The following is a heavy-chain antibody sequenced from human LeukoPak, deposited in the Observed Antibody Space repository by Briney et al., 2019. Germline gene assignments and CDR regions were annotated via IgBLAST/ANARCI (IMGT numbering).Heavy chain of an antibody. CDR1: GYTFTAYY. CDR3: ARAFTPDSSGYYDY. V-gene: IGHV1-2*02. Sequence: ASVKVSCKASGYTFTAYYMHWVRQAPGQGLEWMGWINPNSGGTNYAQKFQGRVTMTRDTSISTAYMELSRLRSDDTAVYYCARAFTPDSSGYYDYWGQGTLVTVSS. D-gene: IGHD3-22*01. CDR2: INPNSGGT. J-gene: IGHJ4*02.